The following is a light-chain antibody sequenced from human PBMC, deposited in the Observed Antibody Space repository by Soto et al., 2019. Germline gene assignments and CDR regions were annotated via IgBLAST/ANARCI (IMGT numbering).Light chain of an antibody. CDR3: SSYAGSNNRYV. V-gene: IGLV2-8*01. Sequence: QSALTQPPSASGSPGQSVTISCTGTSSDVGGYNFVSWYQQHPGKAPKLIIYEVTKRPSGVPDRFSGSKSGNTASLTVSGLQEEDEAHYYCSSYAGSNNRYVFGTGTKLTVL. CDR2: EVT. CDR1: SSDVGGYNF. J-gene: IGLJ1*01.